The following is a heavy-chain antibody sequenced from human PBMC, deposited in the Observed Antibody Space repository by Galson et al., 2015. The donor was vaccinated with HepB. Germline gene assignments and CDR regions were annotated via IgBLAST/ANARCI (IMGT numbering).Heavy chain of an antibody. CDR1: GYTFTSYY. V-gene: IGHV1-46*04. J-gene: IGHJ6*02. D-gene: IGHD3-10*01. Sequence: VKVSCKASGYTFTSYYMHWVRQAPGQGLEWMGIINPSGGSRTYAQKLQGRVTMTRDTSTSTVYMELSSLRSEDTAVYYCARDPLGSPGRNYYYGMDVWGQGTTVTVSS. CDR2: INPSGGSR. CDR3: ARDPLGSPGRNYYYGMDV.